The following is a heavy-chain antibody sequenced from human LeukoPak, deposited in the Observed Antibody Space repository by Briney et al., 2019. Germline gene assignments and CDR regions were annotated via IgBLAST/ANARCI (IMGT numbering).Heavy chain of an antibody. CDR2: ISAYNGNT. J-gene: IGHJ4*02. Sequence: GASVKVSCKASGYTFTSYGLTWVRQAPGQGLEWMGWISAYNGNTKIAQKHQDRVTMTTDTSTSTAYMEVRSLRYDDTAVYYCARGPPPRMYYDSSGYYSYYFDYWGQGTLVTVSS. V-gene: IGHV1-18*01. CDR1: GYTFTSYG. CDR3: ARGPPPRMYYDSSGYYSYYFDY. D-gene: IGHD3-22*01.